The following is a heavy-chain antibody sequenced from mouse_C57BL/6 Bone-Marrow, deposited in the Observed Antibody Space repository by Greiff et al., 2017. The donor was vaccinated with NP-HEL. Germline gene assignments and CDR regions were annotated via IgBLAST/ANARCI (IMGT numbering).Heavy chain of an antibody. CDR2: IHPNSGST. CDR1: GYTFTSYW. J-gene: IGHJ2*01. V-gene: IGHV1-64*01. D-gene: IGHD1-1*01. CDR3: ARLEGTTVVAPFDY. Sequence: VQLQQPGAELVKPGASVKLSCKASGYTFTSYWMHWVKQRPGQGLEWIGMIHPNSGSTNYNEKFKSKATLTVDKSSSTAYMQLSSLTSEDSAVYYCARLEGTTVVAPFDYWGQGTTLTVSS.